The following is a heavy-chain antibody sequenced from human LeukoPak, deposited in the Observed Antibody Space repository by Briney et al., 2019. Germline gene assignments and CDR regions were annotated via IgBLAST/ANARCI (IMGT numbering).Heavy chain of an antibody. J-gene: IGHJ5*02. CDR2: IYSGGST. V-gene: IGHV3-53*01. D-gene: IGHD6-13*01. CDR3: AGVGYSSSWPIGFDP. Sequence: PGGSLRLSCAASGFTVSSNYMSRVRQAPGKGLEWVSVIYSGGSTYYADSVKGRFTISRDNSKNTLYLQMNSLRVEDTAVYYCAGVGYSSSWPIGFDPWGQGTLVTVSS. CDR1: GFTVSSNY.